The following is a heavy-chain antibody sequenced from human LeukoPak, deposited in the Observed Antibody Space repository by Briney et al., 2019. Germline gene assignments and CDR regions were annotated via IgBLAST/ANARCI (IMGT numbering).Heavy chain of an antibody. Sequence: SETLSLTCTVSGGSISTYYWSWIRQPPGKGLEWIGYIYYSGSTNSNPSLKSRVTISLDTSKNQFSLRLNSVTAADTAVYYCARHDTYPILLWFGELSRSWYFDLWGRGTLVTVSS. J-gene: IGHJ2*01. V-gene: IGHV4-59*01. CDR1: GGSISTYY. CDR3: ARHDTYPILLWFGELSRSWYFDL. CDR2: IYYSGST. D-gene: IGHD3-10*01.